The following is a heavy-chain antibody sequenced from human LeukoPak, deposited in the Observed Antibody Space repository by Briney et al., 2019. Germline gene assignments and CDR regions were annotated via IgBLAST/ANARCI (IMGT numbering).Heavy chain of an antibody. J-gene: IGHJ3*02. D-gene: IGHD3-16*02. CDR3: ARLMITFGGVIVNDAFDI. V-gene: IGHV4-59*01. CDR1: GGSISSYY. CDR2: IYYSGST. Sequence: PSETLSLTCTVSGGSISSYYWSWIRQPPGKGLEWIGYIYYSGSTNYNPSLKSRVTISVDTSKNQFSLKLSSVTAADTAVYYCARLMITFGGVIVNDAFDIWGQGTMVTVSS.